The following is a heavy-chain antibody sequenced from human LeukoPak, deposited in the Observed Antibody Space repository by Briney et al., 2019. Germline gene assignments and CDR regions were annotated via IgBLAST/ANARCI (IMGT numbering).Heavy chain of an antibody. V-gene: IGHV3-21*01. J-gene: IGHJ5*02. Sequence: SGGSLRLSCAASGFTFSSYSMNWVRQAPGKGLEWVSSISSSSSYIYYADSVKGRFPISRDNAKNSLYLQMNSLRAEDTAVYYCARDAALGSSSWYNWFDPWGQGTLVTVSS. CDR1: GFTFSSYS. CDR3: ARDAALGSSSWYNWFDP. CDR2: ISSSSSYI. D-gene: IGHD6-13*01.